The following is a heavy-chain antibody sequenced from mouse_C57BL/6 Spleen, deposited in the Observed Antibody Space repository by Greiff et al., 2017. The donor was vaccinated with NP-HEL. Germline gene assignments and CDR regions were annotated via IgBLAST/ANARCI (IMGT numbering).Heavy chain of an antibody. J-gene: IGHJ2*01. CDR2: IYPGDGDT. CDR3: AREGTAQAFDY. CDR1: GYAFSSSW. V-gene: IGHV1-82*01. D-gene: IGHD3-2*02. Sequence: VQLVESGPELVKPGASVKISCKASGYAFSSSWMNWVKQRPGKGLEWIGRIYPGDGDTNYNGKFKGKATLTADKSSSTAYMQLSSLTSEDSAVYFCAREGTAQAFDYWGQGTTLTVSS.